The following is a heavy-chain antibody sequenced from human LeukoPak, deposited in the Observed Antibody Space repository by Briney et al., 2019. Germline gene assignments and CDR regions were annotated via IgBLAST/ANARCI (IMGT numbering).Heavy chain of an antibody. V-gene: IGHV3-30*01. D-gene: IGHD2-15*01. J-gene: IGHJ4*02. CDR2: ISYDGSNK. CDR1: GFTFSSYA. Sequence: GRALRLSCAASGFTFSSYAMHWVRQAPGKGLEWVAVISYDGSNKYYADSVKGRFTISRDNSKNTLYLQMNSLRAEDTAVYYCARDTVVAVWGQGTLVTVSS. CDR3: ARDTVVAV.